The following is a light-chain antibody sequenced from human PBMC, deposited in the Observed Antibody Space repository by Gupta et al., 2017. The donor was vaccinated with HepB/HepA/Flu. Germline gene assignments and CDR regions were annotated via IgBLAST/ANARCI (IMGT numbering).Light chain of an antibody. J-gene: IGKJ2*01. V-gene: IGKV2-30*01. CDR2: KVS. CDR1: QSIAYSDGNNY. CDR3: MQGTHWPPYT. Sequence: VVMTQSPLFHLVTLGQPASIPCRPSQSIAYSDGNNYLSWFLQRPGQSPRRLIYKVSNRDSGGPDRFSGSGSGSDFTLKISRVEAEDVGIYYCMQGTHWPPYTFGQGTKLEIK.